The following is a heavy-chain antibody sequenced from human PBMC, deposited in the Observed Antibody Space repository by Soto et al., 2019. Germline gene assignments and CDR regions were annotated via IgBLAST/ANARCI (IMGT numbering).Heavy chain of an antibody. CDR3: ARQRTTVVTQTYFDH. V-gene: IGHV4-39*01. J-gene: IGHJ4*02. CDR1: GESISSSSYY. CDR2: IYYSWRT. Sequence: PSETLSLTCIVCGESISSSSYYWGWIRQPPGKGLEWIVIIYYSWRTYYNPSFNSRVTISIDTSNNQFSLKLSSVTATDTAVYYCARQRTTVVTQTYFDHWGQGALVTVSS. D-gene: IGHD2-21*02.